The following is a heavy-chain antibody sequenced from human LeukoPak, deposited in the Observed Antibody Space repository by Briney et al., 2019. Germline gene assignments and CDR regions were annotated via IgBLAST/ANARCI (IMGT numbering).Heavy chain of an antibody. Sequence: GRSLRLSCAASRFTFSSFAMHWVRQAPGKGLEWVAVISYDGNNKYYADSVKGRFTISRDNSKNTLYLQMNSLRDEDTAVYYCARDTYRQWLSQGGYFQHWVQGTLVTVSS. V-gene: IGHV3-30*04. D-gene: IGHD6-19*01. CDR2: ISYDGNNK. CDR3: ARDTYRQWLSQGGYFQH. J-gene: IGHJ1*01. CDR1: RFTFSSFA.